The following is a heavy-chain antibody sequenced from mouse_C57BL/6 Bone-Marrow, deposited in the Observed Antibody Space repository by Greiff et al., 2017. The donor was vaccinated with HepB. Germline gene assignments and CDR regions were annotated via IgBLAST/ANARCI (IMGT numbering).Heavy chain of an antibody. J-gene: IGHJ4*01. CDR1: GYTFTSYW. V-gene: IGHV1-55*01. CDR3: ARQPNYGSSPYYAMDY. D-gene: IGHD1-1*01. Sequence: QVQLQQPGAELVKPGASVKMSCKASGYTFTSYWITWVKQRPGQGLEWIGDIYPGSGSTNYNEKFKSKATLTVDTSSSTAYMQLSSLTSEDSAVYYCARQPNYGSSPYYAMDYWGQGTSVTVSS. CDR2: IYPGSGST.